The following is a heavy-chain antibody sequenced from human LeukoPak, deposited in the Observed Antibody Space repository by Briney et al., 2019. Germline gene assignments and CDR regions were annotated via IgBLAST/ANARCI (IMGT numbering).Heavy chain of an antibody. CDR2: ISRDGLDT. V-gene: IGHV3-30*18. D-gene: IGHD6-19*01. CDR3: AKHPGYSSGNDFDY. J-gene: IGHJ4*02. CDR1: EFTFSTYA. Sequence: GGSLRLSCAASEFTFSTYAMHWVRQAPGKGPEWVAVISRDGLDTYYADSVRGRFTISRDNSKNTLYLQMNSLRAEDTAVYYCAKHPGYSSGNDFDYWGQGTLVTVSS.